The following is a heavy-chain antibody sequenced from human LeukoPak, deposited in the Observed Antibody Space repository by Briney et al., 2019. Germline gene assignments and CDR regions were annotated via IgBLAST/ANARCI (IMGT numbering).Heavy chain of an antibody. CDR3: ARLRYYYGSGSYSEYFQH. V-gene: IGHV3-7*01. D-gene: IGHD3-10*01. Sequence: GGSLRLSCAASGFTFSSYWMSWVRQAPGKGLEWVANIKQDGSEKYYVDSVKGRFTISRDNAKNSLYLQMNSLRAEDTAVYYCARLRYYYGSGSYSEYFQHWGQGTLVTVSS. CDR1: GFTFSSYW. J-gene: IGHJ1*01. CDR2: IKQDGSEK.